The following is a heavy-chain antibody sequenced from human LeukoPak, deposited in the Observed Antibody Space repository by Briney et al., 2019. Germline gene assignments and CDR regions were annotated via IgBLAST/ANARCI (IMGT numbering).Heavy chain of an antibody. CDR2: ISSSSTI. J-gene: IGHJ3*02. Sequence: GGSLRLSCAASGFTFSSYSMNWVRQAPGKGLEWVSYISSSSTIYYADSVKGRFTISRDNAKNSLYLQMNSLRDEDTAVYYCARDQGLRYFDWLPNDAFDIWGQGTMVTVSS. CDR3: ARDQGLRYFDWLPNDAFDI. D-gene: IGHD3-9*01. CDR1: GFTFSSYS. V-gene: IGHV3-48*02.